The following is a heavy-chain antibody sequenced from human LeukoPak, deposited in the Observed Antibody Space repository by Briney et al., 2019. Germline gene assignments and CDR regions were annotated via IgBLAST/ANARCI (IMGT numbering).Heavy chain of an antibody. CDR3: ARRLTTVTTDWFDP. Sequence: SETLSLTCTVSGGSISSYYWSWIRQPPGKGLEWIGYIYYSGSTNYNPSLKSRVTISVDTSKNQFSLKLSSVTAADTAVYYCARRLTTVTTDWFDPWGQGTLVTVS. V-gene: IGHV4-59*08. D-gene: IGHD4-17*01. J-gene: IGHJ5*02. CDR1: GGSISSYY. CDR2: IYYSGST.